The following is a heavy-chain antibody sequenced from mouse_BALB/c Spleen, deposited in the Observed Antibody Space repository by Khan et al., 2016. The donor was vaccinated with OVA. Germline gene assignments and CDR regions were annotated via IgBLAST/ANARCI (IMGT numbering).Heavy chain of an antibody. CDR2: INTNTGEP. CDR3: ARSRWLLPAMDY. V-gene: IGHV9-3*02. Sequence: QIQLVQSGPELKKPGETVKISCKASGYAFTKNGMNWVKQAPGKGLKWMGWINTNTGEPTYAEEFKERFAFSLETSASTAYLQINNLKNEDTGTYFCARSRWLLPAMDYWGQGTSVTVSS. CDR1: GYAFTKNG. D-gene: IGHD2-3*01. J-gene: IGHJ4*01.